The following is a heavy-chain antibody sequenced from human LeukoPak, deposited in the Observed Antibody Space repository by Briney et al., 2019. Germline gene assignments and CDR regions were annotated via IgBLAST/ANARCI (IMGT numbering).Heavy chain of an antibody. D-gene: IGHD6-6*01. CDR3: AREIWYSSSHWFDP. CDR2: IYHSGST. Sequence: SETLSLTCAVSGGSISSSTNWWSWVRQPPGKGLEWIGEIYHSGSTNYNPSLKSRVTMSIDKSKNQFSLKVSSMTAADTAVYYCAREIWYSSSHWFDPWGQGTLVTVSS. J-gene: IGHJ5*02. CDR1: GGSISSSTNW. V-gene: IGHV4-4*02.